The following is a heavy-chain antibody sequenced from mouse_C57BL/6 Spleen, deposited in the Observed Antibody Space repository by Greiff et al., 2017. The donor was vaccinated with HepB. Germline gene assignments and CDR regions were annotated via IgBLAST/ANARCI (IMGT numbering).Heavy chain of an antibody. CDR1: GYTFTSYW. CDR3: ARGNYGSSYYAMDY. Sequence: VQLQQPGAELVKPGASVKLSCKASGYTFTSYWMQWVKQRPGQGLEWIGEIDPSDSYTNYNQKFKGKATLTVDTSSSTAYMQLSSLTSEDAAVCYCARGNYGSSYYAMDYWGQGTSVTVSS. D-gene: IGHD1-1*01. CDR2: IDPSDSYT. V-gene: IGHV1-50*01. J-gene: IGHJ4*01.